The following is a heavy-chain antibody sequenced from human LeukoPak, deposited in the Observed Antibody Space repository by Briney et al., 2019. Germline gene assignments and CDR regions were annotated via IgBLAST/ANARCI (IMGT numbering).Heavy chain of an antibody. Sequence: ASVKVSCKASGYTSTGYYMHWVRQAPGQGLEWMGWINPNSGGTNYAQKFQGWVTMTRDTSISTAYMELSRLRSDDTAVYYCAETETQGVYYYGSGSPPGYWGQGTRVTVSS. V-gene: IGHV1-2*04. CDR3: AETETQGVYYYGSGSPPGY. J-gene: IGHJ4*02. D-gene: IGHD3-10*01. CDR1: GYTSTGYY. CDR2: INPNSGGT.